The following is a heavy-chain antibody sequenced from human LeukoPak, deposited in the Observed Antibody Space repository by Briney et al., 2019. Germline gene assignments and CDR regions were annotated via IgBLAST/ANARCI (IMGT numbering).Heavy chain of an antibody. CDR2: MNANSANT. CDR3: ARGALSGDCSGGSCYHFDV. J-gene: IGHJ3*01. V-gene: IGHV1-8*01. CDR1: GYTFTSYD. Sequence: GASVKVSCKASGYTFTSYDINWVRQATGQGLEWMGWMNANSANTGYAPMFQGRVTMTRDTSIRTAYMELSGLGSKDTAVYYCARGALSGDCSGGSCYHFDVWGQGTVVTVSS. D-gene: IGHD2-15*01.